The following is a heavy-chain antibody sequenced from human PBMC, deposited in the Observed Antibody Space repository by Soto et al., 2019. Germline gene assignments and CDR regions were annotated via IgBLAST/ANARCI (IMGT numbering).Heavy chain of an antibody. CDR2: IKFDGSEK. Sequence: GGSLRLSCAASGFAFSDYWMSWVRQAPGKGPEWVANIKFDGSEKQYVDSVKGRFSISRDNSRNSLFLQMNSLRAGDTAVYYCVKDGGYCSSTTCYSPRNHYFDSWGQGTLVTVSS. CDR1: GFAFSDYW. J-gene: IGHJ4*02. D-gene: IGHD2-2*01. V-gene: IGHV3-7*03. CDR3: VKDGGYCSSTTCYSPRNHYFDS.